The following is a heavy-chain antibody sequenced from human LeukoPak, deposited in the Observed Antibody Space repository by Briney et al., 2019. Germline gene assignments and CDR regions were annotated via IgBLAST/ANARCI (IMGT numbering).Heavy chain of an antibody. CDR1: GYTVTGYY. Sequence: ASVKVSCKASGYTVTGYYMHWVRQAPGQGREWRGWINPNSSGTNYAQQFQGRVTMTRDTSISAAYMELRRLRSDDTAVYYCARVTLYSSGWYVNHFDYWGQGTLVTVSS. V-gene: IGHV1-2*02. CDR2: INPNSSGT. CDR3: ARVTLYSSGWYVNHFDY. D-gene: IGHD6-19*01. J-gene: IGHJ4*02.